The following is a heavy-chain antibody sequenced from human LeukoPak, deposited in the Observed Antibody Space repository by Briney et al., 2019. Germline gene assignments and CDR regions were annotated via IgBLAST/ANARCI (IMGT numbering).Heavy chain of an antibody. CDR2: INPNSGGT. D-gene: IGHD6-13*01. J-gene: IGHJ6*02. CDR1: GYTFTGYY. Sequence: GASVKVSCKASGYTFTGYYMHWVRQAPGQGLEWMGWINPNSGGTNYAQKFQGWVTMTRDTSISTAYMELSRLRSDDTAVYYCARPQVAAADYYGMDVWGQGTTVTVSS. CDR3: ARPQVAAADYYGMDV. V-gene: IGHV1-2*04.